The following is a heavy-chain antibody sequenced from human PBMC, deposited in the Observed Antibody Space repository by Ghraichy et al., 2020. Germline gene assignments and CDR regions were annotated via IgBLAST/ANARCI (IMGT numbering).Heavy chain of an antibody. V-gene: IGHV3-23*01. CDR3: AKNAGTPGRDFDS. CDR1: GFTFSGYA. J-gene: IGHJ4*02. Sequence: GGSLRLSCAASGFTFSGYAMTWVRQPPGKGLEWVSSINANPAYTHYADPLKGRFTISRDNSKTTLYLQMNRLRAEDTAVYDCAKNAGTPGRDFDSWGQGTLVAVSP. CDR2: INANPAYT. D-gene: IGHD1-7*01.